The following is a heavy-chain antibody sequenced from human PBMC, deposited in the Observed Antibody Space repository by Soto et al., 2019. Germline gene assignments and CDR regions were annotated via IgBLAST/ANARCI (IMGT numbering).Heavy chain of an antibody. D-gene: IGHD6-19*01. CDR1: GYSFTSYW. V-gene: IGHV5-51*03. CDR2: IYPGDSDT. CDR3: ARPYSSGWSYYFDY. J-gene: IGHJ4*02. Sequence: EVQLVQSGAEVKKPGESLKISCQGSGYSFTSYWIGWLRQMAGKGREWMGIIYPGDSDTRYSPSFQGQVTISADKSISTAYLQWSSLKASDTAMYYCARPYSSGWSYYFDYRGPGTLVTVSS.